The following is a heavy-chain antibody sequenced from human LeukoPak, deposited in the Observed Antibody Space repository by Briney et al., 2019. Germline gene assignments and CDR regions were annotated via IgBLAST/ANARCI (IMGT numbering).Heavy chain of an antibody. CDR2: IYTSGST. V-gene: IGHV4-4*07. CDR1: GGSIGSYY. J-gene: IGHJ4*02. D-gene: IGHD7-27*01. Sequence: SETLSLTCTVSGGSIGSYYWSWIRQPAGKGLEWIGRIYTSGSTNYNPSLKSRVTMSVDTSKNQFSLKLSSVTAADTAVYYCARRGNWGSPFDYWGQGTLVTVSS. CDR3: ARRGNWGSPFDY.